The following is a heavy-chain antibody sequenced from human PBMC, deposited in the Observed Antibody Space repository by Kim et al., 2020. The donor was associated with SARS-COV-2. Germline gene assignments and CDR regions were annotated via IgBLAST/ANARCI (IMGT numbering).Heavy chain of an antibody. CDR1: GFTVSSNY. D-gene: IGHD6-19*01. V-gene: IGHV3-66*02. J-gene: IGHJ1*01. CDR2: IYSGGST. CDR3: ARGDSSGWYWANFQH. Sequence: GGSLRLSCAASGFTVSSNYMSWVRQAPGKGLEWVSVIYSGGSTYYADSVKGRFTISRDNSKNTLYLQMNSLRAEDTAVYYCARGDSSGWYWANFQHWGQGTLVTVSS.